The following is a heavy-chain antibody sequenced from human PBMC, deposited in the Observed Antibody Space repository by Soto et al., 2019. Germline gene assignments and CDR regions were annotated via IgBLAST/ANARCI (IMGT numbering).Heavy chain of an antibody. Sequence: EVQLVESGGGLVQPGGSLRLSCAASGFTVSSYYMSWVRQAPGKGLEWVSVISSAGSADFADSVKGRFTISRDNSKNTLYLQMSSLRAEDTAVYYCARVPSSSYHYFDYWGQGTLVTVSS. CDR1: GFTVSSYY. V-gene: IGHV3-66*01. J-gene: IGHJ4*02. CDR2: ISSAGSA. CDR3: ARVPSSSYHYFDY. D-gene: IGHD6-13*01.